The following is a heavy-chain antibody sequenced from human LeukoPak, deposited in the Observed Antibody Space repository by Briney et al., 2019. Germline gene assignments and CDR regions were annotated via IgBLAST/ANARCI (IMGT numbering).Heavy chain of an antibody. Sequence: SVKVSCKASGGTFSSYAISWVRQAPGQGLEWMGGIIPIFGTANYAQKFQGRVTITADKSTSTAYMELSSLRSEDTAVYYCSSGSYSLYYYYYMDVWGKGTTVTVSS. V-gene: IGHV1-69*06. CDR1: GGTFSSYA. J-gene: IGHJ6*03. CDR2: IIPIFGTA. CDR3: SSGSYSLYYYYYMDV. D-gene: IGHD1-26*01.